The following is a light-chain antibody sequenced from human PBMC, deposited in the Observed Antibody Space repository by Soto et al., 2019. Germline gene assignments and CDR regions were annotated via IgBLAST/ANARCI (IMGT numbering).Light chain of an antibody. CDR1: SSDVGGYDY. CDR2: EVS. J-gene: IGLJ2*01. CDR3: SSYTSSSTLI. Sequence: QSALTQPPSASGSPGQSVTISCTGTSSDVGGYDYVSWYQQHPGKAPKLMIYEVSKRPSGVPDRFSGSKSGNTASLTVSGLQAEDGADYYCSSYTSSSTLIFGGGTKVTVL. V-gene: IGLV2-8*01.